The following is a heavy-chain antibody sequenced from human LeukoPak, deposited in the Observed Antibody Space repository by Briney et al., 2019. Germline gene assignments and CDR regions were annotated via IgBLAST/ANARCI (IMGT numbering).Heavy chain of an antibody. CDR1: GFTFSSYA. D-gene: IGHD3-10*01. CDR3: AKGPRTGYYYGSGSYSVDY. V-gene: IGHV3-30*04. CDR2: ISYDGSNK. J-gene: IGHJ4*02. Sequence: PGGSLRLSCAASGFTFSSYAMHWVRQAPGKGLEWVAVISYDGSNKYYADSVKGRFTISRDNSKNTLYLQMNSLRAEDTAVYYCAKGPRTGYYYGSGSYSVDYWGQGTLVTVSS.